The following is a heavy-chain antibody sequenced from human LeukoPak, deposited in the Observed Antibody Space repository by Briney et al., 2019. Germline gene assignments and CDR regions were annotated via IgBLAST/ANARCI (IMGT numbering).Heavy chain of an antibody. CDR2: IKPDSGDT. J-gene: IGHJ4*02. V-gene: IGHV1-2*02. Sequence: GASVKVSCKASGYTFSGYYIHWVRQAPGQGLEWMGVIKPDSGDTNYAQKFQGRVTMTRDTSITTAYMELNRLTSDDTAVYYCARMIGVPAARTYYFDYWGQGTLVTVSS. CDR3: ARMIGVPAARTYYFDY. D-gene: IGHD2-2*01. CDR1: GYTFSGYY.